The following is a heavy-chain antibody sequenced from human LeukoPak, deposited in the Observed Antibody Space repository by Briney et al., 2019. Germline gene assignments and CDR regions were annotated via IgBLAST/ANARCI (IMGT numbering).Heavy chain of an antibody. D-gene: IGHD3/OR15-3a*01. CDR3: ARQTGSGLFILP. CDR2: IYYTGNT. CDR1: GGSISSSSYY. Sequence: SETLSLTCTVSGGSISSSSYYWGWIRQPPGKGLEWIGSIYYTGNTYYNASLKSQVSISIDTSKNQFSLKLTSVTAADTAVYYCARQTGSGLFILPGGQGTLVTVSS. J-gene: IGHJ4*02. V-gene: IGHV4-39*01.